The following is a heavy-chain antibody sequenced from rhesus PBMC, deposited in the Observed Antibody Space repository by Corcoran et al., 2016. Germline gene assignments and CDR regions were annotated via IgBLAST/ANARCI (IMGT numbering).Heavy chain of an antibody. CDR2: MDGKIAGT. V-gene: IGHV4-81*01. CDR1: GGSISGYY. CDR3: ARLSTVTTHFDY. D-gene: IGHD4-23*01. Sequence: QLQLQESGPGLVKPSETLSLTCAVSGGSISGYYWSWIRQPPGKGLEWIGKMDGKIAGTHYHPTLKSRVTMSKDTSKNQFSLKLSSVTAADTAGYYCARLSTVTTHFDYWGQGVLVTVSS. J-gene: IGHJ4*01.